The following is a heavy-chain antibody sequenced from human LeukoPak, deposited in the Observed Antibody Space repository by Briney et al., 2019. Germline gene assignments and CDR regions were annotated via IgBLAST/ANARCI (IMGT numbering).Heavy chain of an antibody. CDR2: IRSNSDGGTI. CDR3: ATDFYDST. V-gene: IGHV3-15*07. Sequence: GSLRLSCATSGFTFSNAWMNWVRQAPGKGLEWVGRIRSNSDGGTIDYAAPVKGRFTLSRDDSKTTLYLQMNSLQTEDTAVYYCATDFYDSTWGQGTLVTVSS. J-gene: IGHJ5*02. CDR1: GFTFSNAW. D-gene: IGHD3-22*01.